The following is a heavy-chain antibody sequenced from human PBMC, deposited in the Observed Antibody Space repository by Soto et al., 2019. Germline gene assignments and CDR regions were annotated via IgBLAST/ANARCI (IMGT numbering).Heavy chain of an antibody. CDR2: IIPIFGTA. CDR3: ASHDPGARFDP. Sequence: SVKVSCKASGGTFSRNTISWVRQAPGQGLEWMGGIIPIFGTANYAQKFQGRVTITADESTSTAYMELNRLRSEDTAVYYCASHDPGARFDPWGQGTLVTVSS. J-gene: IGHJ5*02. D-gene: IGHD1-1*01. V-gene: IGHV1-69*13. CDR1: GGTFSRNT.